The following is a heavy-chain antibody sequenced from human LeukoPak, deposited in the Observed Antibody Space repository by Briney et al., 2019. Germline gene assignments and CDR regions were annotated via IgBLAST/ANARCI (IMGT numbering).Heavy chain of an antibody. V-gene: IGHV3-30*02. J-gene: IGHJ5*02. CDR1: GFTFSSYG. CDR2: IRYDGSNK. CDR3: ANGSSFISGYSYNWFDP. Sequence: PGGSLRLSCAASGFTFSSYGMHWVRQAPGKGLEWVAFIRYDGSNKYYADSVKGRFTISRDNSKNTLYLQMDSLRVEDTAVYYCANGSSFISGYSYNWFDPWGQGTLVTVSS. D-gene: IGHD3-22*01.